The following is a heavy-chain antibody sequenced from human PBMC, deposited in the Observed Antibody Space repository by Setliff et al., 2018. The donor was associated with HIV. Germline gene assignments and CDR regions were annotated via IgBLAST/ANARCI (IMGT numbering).Heavy chain of an antibody. J-gene: IGHJ3*01. D-gene: IGHD2-2*03. CDR2: VHVGGGRT. CDR1: GFAFNTYD. CDR3: AKPTNGFYPRAFDA. Sequence: PGGSLRLSCVASGFAFNTYDMNWVRQAPGQRPEWVSVVHVGGGRTDYADSVRGRFVISRDDSKNMLYLQMSGLRGDDTAMYYCAKPTNGFYPRAFDAWGPGTMVTVS. V-gene: IGHV3-23*01.